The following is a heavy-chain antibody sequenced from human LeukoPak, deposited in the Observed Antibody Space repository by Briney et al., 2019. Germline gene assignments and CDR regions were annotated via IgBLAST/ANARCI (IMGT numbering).Heavy chain of an antibody. V-gene: IGHV1-18*01. CDR2: ISAYNGNT. Sequence: KPGASVKVSCKASGYTFTSYGISWVRQAPGQGLEWMGWISAYNGNTNYAQKLQGRVTMTTDTSTSTAYIELRSLRSDDTAVYYCAREGDYVWGSYRYTGFDYWGQGTLVTVSS. J-gene: IGHJ4*02. CDR3: AREGDYVWGSYRYTGFDY. CDR1: GYTFTSYG. D-gene: IGHD3-16*02.